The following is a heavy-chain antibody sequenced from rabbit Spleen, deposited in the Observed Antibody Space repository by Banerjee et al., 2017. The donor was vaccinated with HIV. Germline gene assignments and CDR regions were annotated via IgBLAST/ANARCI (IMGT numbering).Heavy chain of an antibody. J-gene: IGHJ4*01. CDR2: NHTSSGSA. CDR3: SRADYYGYALNL. V-gene: IGHV1S40*01. CDR1: GVSFSFNSY. Sequence: QSLEESGGDLVKPGASLTLTCKASGVSFSFNSYMCWVRQAPGKGLEWIGCNHTSSGSAWYATWAKGRFTISKTSSTTVTLQMTSLTAADTATYFCSRADYYGYALNLWGPGTLVTVS. D-gene: IGHD6-1*01.